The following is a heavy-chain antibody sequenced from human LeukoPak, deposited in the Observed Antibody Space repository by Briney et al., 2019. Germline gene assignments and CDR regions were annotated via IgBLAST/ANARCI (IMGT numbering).Heavy chain of an antibody. CDR3: ARDSSGWTKFDN. CDR2: ISYDGSNK. D-gene: IGHD6-19*01. Sequence: GGSLRLSCAASGFTFSSYAMHWVRQAPGKGLEGVAVISYDGSNKYYADSVKGRFTISRDNSKNTLYLQMNSLRAEDTAVYYCARDSSGWTKFDNWGQGTLVTVSS. CDR1: GFTFSSYA. V-gene: IGHV3-30*04. J-gene: IGHJ4*02.